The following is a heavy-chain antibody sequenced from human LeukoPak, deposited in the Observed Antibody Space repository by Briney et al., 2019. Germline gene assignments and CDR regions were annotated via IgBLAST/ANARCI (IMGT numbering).Heavy chain of an antibody. CDR1: GFTFSSYA. CDR2: ISGSGGST. J-gene: IGHJ4*02. V-gene: IGHV3-23*01. Sequence: RPGGSLRLSCAASGFTFSSYAMSWVRQAPGKGLEWVSAISGSGGSTYYADSVKGRFTISRDNSKNTLYLQMNSLRAEDTAIYYCANHKGVTVTTLFDYWGQGTLVTVSS. CDR3: ANHKGVTVTTLFDY. D-gene: IGHD4-17*01.